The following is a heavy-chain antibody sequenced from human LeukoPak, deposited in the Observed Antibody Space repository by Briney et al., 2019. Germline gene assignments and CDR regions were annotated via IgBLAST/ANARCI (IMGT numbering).Heavy chain of an antibody. CDR1: GFTFSSYS. J-gene: IGHJ5*02. V-gene: IGHV3-48*01. D-gene: IGHD6-13*01. CDR2: ISSSSSTI. CDR3: ARDSAATGTWWFDP. Sequence: GGSLRLSCVASGFTFSSYSMNWVRQAPGKGLEWVPYISSSSSTIYYADSVKGRFTISRDNAKNSLYLQMNSLRAEDTAVYYCARDSAATGTWWFDPWGQGALVTVSS.